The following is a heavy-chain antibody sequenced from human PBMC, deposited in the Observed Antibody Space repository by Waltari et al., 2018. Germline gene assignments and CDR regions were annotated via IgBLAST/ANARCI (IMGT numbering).Heavy chain of an antibody. J-gene: IGHJ6*03. Sequence: EVQLVESGGGLVQPGGSLRLSCAASGFTFSSYWMHWVRQAPGKGLVWVSRINSDGSSTSYADCVKGRFTISRDNAKNTLYLQMNSLRAEDTAVYYCARVRASGSYPWNYYYYMDVWGKGTTVTVSS. CDR3: ARVRASGSYPWNYYYYMDV. CDR1: GFTFSSYW. V-gene: IGHV3-74*01. D-gene: IGHD1-26*01. CDR2: INSDGSST.